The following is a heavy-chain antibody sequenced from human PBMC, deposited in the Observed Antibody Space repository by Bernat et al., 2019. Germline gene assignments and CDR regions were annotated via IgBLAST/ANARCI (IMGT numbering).Heavy chain of an antibody. CDR3: AKDLAIVATSTIFDY. J-gene: IGHJ4*02. V-gene: IGHV3-30*18. CDR1: GFTFSSYG. Sequence: VQLLESGGGLVQPGRSLRLSCAASGFTFSSYGMHWVRQAPGKGLEWVAVISYDGSNKYYADSVKGRFTISRDNSKNTLYLQMNSLRAEDTAVYYCAKDLAIVATSTIFDYWGQGTLVTVSS. D-gene: IGHD5-12*01. CDR2: ISYDGSNK.